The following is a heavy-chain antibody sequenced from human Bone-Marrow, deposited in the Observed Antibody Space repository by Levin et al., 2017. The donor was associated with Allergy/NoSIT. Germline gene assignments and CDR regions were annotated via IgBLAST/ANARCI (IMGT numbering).Heavy chain of an antibody. CDR1: GFTFSGYS. CDR2: ISPSSSTI. D-gene: IGHD4/OR15-4a*01. CDR3: ARSSQVRRLWQDFDY. J-gene: IGHJ4*02. Sequence: GESLKISCAASGFTFSGYSMNWVRQAPGKGLEWVSYISPSSSTIYYADSLKGRFTISRDNAKNSLYLQMHSLRAEDTAVYYCARSSQVRRLWQDFDYWGQGNLVTVSS. V-gene: IGHV3-48*01.